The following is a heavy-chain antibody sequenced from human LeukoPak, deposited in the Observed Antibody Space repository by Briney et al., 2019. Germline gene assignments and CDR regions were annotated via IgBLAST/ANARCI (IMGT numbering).Heavy chain of an antibody. V-gene: IGHV4-34*01. J-gene: IGHJ4*02. CDR1: GGSFSGYY. CDR2: INHSGST. Sequence: SSETLSLTCAVYGGSFSGYYWSWIRQPPGKGLEWIGEINHSGSTNYNPSLKSRVTISVDTSKNQFSLKLSSVTAADTAVYYCASGGHGDYDFDYWGQGTLVTVSS. D-gene: IGHD4-17*01. CDR3: ASGGHGDYDFDY.